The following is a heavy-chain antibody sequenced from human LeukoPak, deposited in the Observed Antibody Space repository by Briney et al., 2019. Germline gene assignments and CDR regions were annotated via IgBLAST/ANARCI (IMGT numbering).Heavy chain of an antibody. J-gene: IGHJ4*02. CDR2: IYYTGNT. Sequence: SETLSLTCTVSGDSVSSGSYYWSWVRQPPGKGLEWIGYIYYTGNTNYNPSLKSRVTISVDTSKNHFSLKLNSVTAADTAVYYCARGSRGYTYGWGQGTLVTVSS. CDR1: GDSVSSGSYY. V-gene: IGHV4-61*03. CDR3: ARGSRGYTYG. D-gene: IGHD5-18*01.